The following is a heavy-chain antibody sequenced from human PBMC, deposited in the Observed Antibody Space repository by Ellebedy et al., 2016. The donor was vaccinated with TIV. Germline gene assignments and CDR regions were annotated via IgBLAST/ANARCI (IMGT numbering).Heavy chain of an antibody. V-gene: IGHV3-7*01. CDR1: EFSFSSYW. J-gene: IGHJ4*02. CDR2: LNQDGSVK. D-gene: IGHD3-10*01. Sequence: GGSLRLSCAAYEFSFSSYWMNWVCQAPGKGLEWVANLNQDGSVKYYVDSVKGRFTISRDNAKNSLYLQMNSLRAEDTAVYYCASGFQWGQGTLVTVSS. CDR3: ASGFQ.